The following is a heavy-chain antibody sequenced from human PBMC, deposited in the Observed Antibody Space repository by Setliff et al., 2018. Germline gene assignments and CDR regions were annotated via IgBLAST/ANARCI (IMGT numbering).Heavy chain of an antibody. D-gene: IGHD3-16*01. CDR2: IKQDGSEK. J-gene: IGHJ4*02. Sequence: PGGSLRLSCVASGFTFSSYWMSWVRQPPGKGLEWVANIKQDGSEKYYVDSVKGRFTISRDNAKNSLYLQMNSLRAEDTAVYYCARDGGEYWGQGTLVTVSS. V-gene: IGHV3-7*01. CDR3: ARDGGEY. CDR1: GFTFSSYW.